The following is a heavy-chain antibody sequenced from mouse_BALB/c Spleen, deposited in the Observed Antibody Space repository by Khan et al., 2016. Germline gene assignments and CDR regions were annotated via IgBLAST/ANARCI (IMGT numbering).Heavy chain of an antibody. J-gene: IGHJ3*01. V-gene: IGHV1-7*01. CDR2: INPSTGYT. CDR1: GYTFTSYW. CDR3: AATRMTTAWFAY. Sequence: QVQLQQSGAELAKPGASVKMSCKASGYTFTSYWMHWVKQRPGQGLEWIGYINPSTGYTEYNQKFKDKATLTADKSSSTAYMQLSSLTSEDSAVYYCAATRMTTAWFAYWGQGTLVTVSA. D-gene: IGHD2-4*01.